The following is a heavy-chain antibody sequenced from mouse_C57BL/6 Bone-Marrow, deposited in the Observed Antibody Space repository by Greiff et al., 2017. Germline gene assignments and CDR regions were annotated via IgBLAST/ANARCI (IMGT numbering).Heavy chain of an antibody. CDR3: ARRWSDY. Sequence: QVQLQQPGAELVRPGTSVKLSCKASGYTFTSYWMHWVKQRPGPGLEWIGVIDPSDSYTTYNQKFKGTATLTVDTSSRSAYMQLSSLTSEDSAVYYGARRWSDYWGQGTTLTVSS. J-gene: IGHJ2*01. V-gene: IGHV1-59*01. D-gene: IGHD1-1*02. CDR2: IDPSDSYT. CDR1: GYTFTSYW.